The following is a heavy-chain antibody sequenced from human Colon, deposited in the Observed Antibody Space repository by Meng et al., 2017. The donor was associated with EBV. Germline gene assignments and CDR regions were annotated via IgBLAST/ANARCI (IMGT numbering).Heavy chain of an antibody. J-gene: IGHJ5*02. CDR3: ARDTTT. CDR2: IYHSGSS. Sequence: QLLLQESGSGLVRPSQTLSLTCTVSGDSITNGGYTWSWVRQPPGKGLEWIGYIYHSGSSSYNPSLKSRVTISIDTSKNQFSLKLTSVTAADTAVYYCARDTTTWGQGTLVTVSS. V-gene: IGHV4-30-2*01. CDR1: GDSITNGGYT. D-gene: IGHD1-14*01.